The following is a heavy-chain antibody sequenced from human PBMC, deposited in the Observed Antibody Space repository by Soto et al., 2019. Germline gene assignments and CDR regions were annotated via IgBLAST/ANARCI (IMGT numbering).Heavy chain of an antibody. D-gene: IGHD4-17*01. J-gene: IGHJ6*03. CDR1: GFTFSSYG. CDR3: ARDRMGLYGDYYYYYMDV. Sequence: GGSLRLSCAASGFTFSSYGMHWVRQAPGKGLEWVAVIWYDGSNKYYADSVKGRFTISRDNSKNTLYLQMNSLRAEDTAVYYCARDRMGLYGDYYYYYMDVWGKGTTVTVSS. V-gene: IGHV3-33*01. CDR2: IWYDGSNK.